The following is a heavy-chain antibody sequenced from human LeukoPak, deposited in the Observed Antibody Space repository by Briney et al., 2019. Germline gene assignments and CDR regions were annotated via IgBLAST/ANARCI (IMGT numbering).Heavy chain of an antibody. CDR1: GCSISSYY. D-gene: IGHD3-22*01. CDR2: IHTTGST. CDR3: ARDSYYYDSSGYFRFDY. V-gene: IGHV4-4*07. J-gene: IGHJ4*02. Sequence: PSETLSLTCTVSGCSISSYYWSWIRQPAGKGLEWIGHIHTTGSTNYNPSLKSRVTMSVDTSKNQFSLNLISVTAADTAVYYCARDSYYYDSSGYFRFDYWGQGTLVTVSS.